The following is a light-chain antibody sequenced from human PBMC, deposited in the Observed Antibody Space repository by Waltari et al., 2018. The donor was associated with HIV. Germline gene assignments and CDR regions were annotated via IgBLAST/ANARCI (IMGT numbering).Light chain of an antibody. J-gene: IGLJ1*01. CDR3: CSYGGSHTYYV. Sequence: QSVLTQPRSVSGSLGQSVTITCTGTTSDPGGYDYVSRYQKHPDKAHNLLIYDITHRPAGVPDRFSSSKSGTTASLTISDLRAEDEAQYYCCSYGGSHTYYVFGTGTMVTV. CDR1: TSDPGGYDY. CDR2: DIT. V-gene: IGLV2-11*01.